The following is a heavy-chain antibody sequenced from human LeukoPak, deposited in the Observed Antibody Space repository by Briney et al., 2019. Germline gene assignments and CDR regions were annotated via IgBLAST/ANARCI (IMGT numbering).Heavy chain of an antibody. V-gene: IGHV1-18*01. D-gene: IGHD3-10*01. CDR1: GYTFTSYG. Sequence: ASVKVSCKASGYTFTSYGISWVRQAPGQGLEWMGWISAYNGNTNYAQKFQGRVTMTRDTSTSTVYMELSSLRSEDTAVYYCARGPRITLIRGGQWYYYMDVWGKGTTVTISS. CDR3: ARGPRITLIRGGQWYYYMDV. J-gene: IGHJ6*03. CDR2: ISAYNGNT.